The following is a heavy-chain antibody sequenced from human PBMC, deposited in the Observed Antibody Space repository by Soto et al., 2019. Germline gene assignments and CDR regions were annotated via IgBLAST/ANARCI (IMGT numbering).Heavy chain of an antibody. J-gene: IGHJ6*03. D-gene: IGHD2-2*01. CDR1: GFTFTSSA. CDR2: IVVGSGKT. CDR3: AAATDCSSTSCYPYYYYYMDV. Sequence: QMQLVQSGPEVKKPGTSVKVSCKASGFTFTSSAMQWVRQARGHRLEWIGWIVVGSGKTNYAQKFQERFTNTRDRSTSTAYMELSSLRSEDTAVYYCAAATDCSSTSCYPYYYYYMDVWGKGNTVTVAS. V-gene: IGHV1-58*02.